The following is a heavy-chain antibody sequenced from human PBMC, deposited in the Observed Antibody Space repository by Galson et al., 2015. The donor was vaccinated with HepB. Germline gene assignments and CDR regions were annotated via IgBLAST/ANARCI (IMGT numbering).Heavy chain of an antibody. D-gene: IGHD6-19*01. CDR3: ARDISSGWYGGDFDY. V-gene: IGHV1-18*01. J-gene: IGHJ4*02. CDR2: ISAYNGNT. CDR1: GYTFTSYG. Sequence: SVKVSCKASGYTFTSYGISWVRQAPGQGLEWMGWISAYNGNTNYAQKPQGRVTMTTDTSTSTAYMELRSLRSDDTAVYYCARDISSGWYGGDFDYWGQGTLVTVSS.